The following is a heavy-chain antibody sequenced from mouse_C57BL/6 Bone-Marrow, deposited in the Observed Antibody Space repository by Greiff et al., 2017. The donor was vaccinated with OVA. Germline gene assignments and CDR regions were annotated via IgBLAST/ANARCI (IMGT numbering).Heavy chain of an antibody. D-gene: IGHD4-1*01. CDR2: ISDGGSYT. CDR3: ARDTLTGTRGVYFDY. J-gene: IGHJ2*01. Sequence: DVMLVESGGGLVKPGGSLKLSCAASGFTFSSYAMSWVRQTPEKRLEWVATISDGGSYTYYPDNVKGRFTISRDNAKNNLYLQMSHLKSEDTAMYYCARDTLTGTRGVYFDYWGQGTTLTVSS. CDR1: GFTFSSYA. V-gene: IGHV5-4*01.